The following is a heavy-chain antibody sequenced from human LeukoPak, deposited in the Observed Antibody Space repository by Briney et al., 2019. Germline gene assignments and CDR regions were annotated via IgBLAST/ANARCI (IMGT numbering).Heavy chain of an antibody. CDR1: GYTFTSYT. CDR2: INADNHNT. D-gene: IGHD3-22*01. J-gene: IGHJ3*02. Sequence: ASVKVSCKASGYTFTSYTMHWVRQAPGQRLEWMGWINADNHNTKYSQKFQGRVTITGDTSASTAYLVLSSPRSEDSAVYYCARPPYPYYYDSSDEWAFDIWGQGTMVTVSS. V-gene: IGHV1-3*01. CDR3: ARPPYPYYYDSSDEWAFDI.